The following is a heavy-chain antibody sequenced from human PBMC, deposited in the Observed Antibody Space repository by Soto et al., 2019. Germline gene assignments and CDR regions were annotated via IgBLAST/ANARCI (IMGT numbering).Heavy chain of an antibody. D-gene: IGHD2-2*02. CDR1: GYTFSNYG. J-gene: IGHJ4*02. CDR3: ARGLDCSTSICYTLAY. Sequence: ASVKVSCKASGYTFSNYGISWVRQAPGQGLEWMGWISAKSGNTRYAQNLQARVTMTTGTSASTAFMELRSLTSDDTAVYYCARGLDCSTSICYTLAYWGQGTLVTVSS. CDR2: ISAKSGNT. V-gene: IGHV1-18*04.